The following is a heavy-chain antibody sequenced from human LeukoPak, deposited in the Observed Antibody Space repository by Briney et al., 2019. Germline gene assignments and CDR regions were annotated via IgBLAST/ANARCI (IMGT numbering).Heavy chain of an antibody. J-gene: IGHJ4*02. CDR3: TRVGYIDEGIDY. CDR2: IKQDGSKK. Sequence: GGSLRLSCVASGFPFSSYWMTWVRQAPGKGLEWVANIKQDGSKKSYVDSVKGRFTISRDNAKNSLYLQVNSLRAEDTAIYYCTRVGYIDEGIDYWGQGTLVTVSS. V-gene: IGHV3-7*04. CDR1: GFPFSSYW. D-gene: IGHD5-24*01.